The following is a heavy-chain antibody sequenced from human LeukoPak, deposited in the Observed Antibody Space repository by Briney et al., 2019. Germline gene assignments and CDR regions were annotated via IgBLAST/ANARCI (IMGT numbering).Heavy chain of an antibody. J-gene: IGHJ5*02. V-gene: IGHV4-39*01. CDR2: IYYGGRT. D-gene: IGHD6-19*01. Sequence: SETLSLTCIVSGGFINNSSDFWGWIRQPPGKGLEWIGSIYYGGRTHYSPSLESRVTMSVDTSENQFSLKLNSVTAADTAVYFCARQIGRQWLLNWFDVWGLGTLVTVSS. CDR1: GGFINNSSDF. CDR3: ARQIGRQWLLNWFDV.